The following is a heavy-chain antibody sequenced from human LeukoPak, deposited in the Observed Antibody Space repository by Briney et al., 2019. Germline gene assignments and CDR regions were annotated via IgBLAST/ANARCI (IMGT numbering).Heavy chain of an antibody. D-gene: IGHD6-13*01. CDR1: GFTFSSYE. CDR3: AAQAVAAAGGFDY. CDR2: ISSSGSTI. V-gene: IGHV3-48*03. Sequence: GSLRLSCAASGFTFSSYEMNWVRQAPGKGLEWVSYISSSGSTIYYADSVKGRFTISRDNAKNSLYLQMNSLRAEDTAVYYCAAQAVAAAGGFDYWGQGTLVTVSS. J-gene: IGHJ4*02.